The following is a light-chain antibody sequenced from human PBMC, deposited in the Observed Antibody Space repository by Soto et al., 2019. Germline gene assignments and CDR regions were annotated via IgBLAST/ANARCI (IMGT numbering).Light chain of an antibody. J-gene: IGKJ2*01. CDR1: QTISSSY. CDR2: AGS. CDR3: QQYGSSFRYT. V-gene: IGKV3-20*01. Sequence: EIVLTQSPGTLSLSPGERATLSCRASQTISSSYLTWYQHKPGQAPRLLIYAGSSRATGIPDRFSGSGSGTDFTLTISRLEPEDLAVYYCQQYGSSFRYTFGQGTKLEIK.